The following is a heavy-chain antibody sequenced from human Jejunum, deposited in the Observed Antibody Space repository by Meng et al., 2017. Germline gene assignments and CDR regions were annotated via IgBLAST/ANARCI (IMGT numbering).Heavy chain of an antibody. Sequence: QVQLEGSGPGLVKPSETLSLTCTVSGASISVGGYYWNWVRQLPGKGLEWLGYIYHSGPAYYNPSLKSRLSMSVDTSKNQFSLKLTSVTAADTAVYYCARVLRDWGQGTLVTVSS. V-gene: IGHV4-31*03. CDR1: GASISVGGYY. J-gene: IGHJ4*02. CDR2: IYHSGPA. CDR3: ARVLRD.